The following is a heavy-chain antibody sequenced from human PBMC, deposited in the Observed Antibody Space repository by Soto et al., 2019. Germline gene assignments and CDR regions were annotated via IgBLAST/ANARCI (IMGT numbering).Heavy chain of an antibody. CDR3: AREWANYDTLTGKVDY. J-gene: IGHJ4*02. D-gene: IGHD3-9*01. Sequence: SETLSLTCTVSGASISSGDYFWSCIRQSPGKGLEWIGYIYDSGSSYYNPSLQSRVTMSVDTSKNQFSLKLSSVTAADTAVYYCAREWANYDTLTGKVDYWGQGTLVTVSS. V-gene: IGHV4-30-4*01. CDR2: IYDSGSS. CDR1: GASISSGDYF.